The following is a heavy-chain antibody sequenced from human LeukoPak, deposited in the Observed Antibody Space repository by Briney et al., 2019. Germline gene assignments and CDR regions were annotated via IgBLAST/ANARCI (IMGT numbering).Heavy chain of an antibody. J-gene: IGHJ3*02. D-gene: IGHD2-21*01. CDR3: ARGGGAEAFDI. Sequence: GGSLRLSCAASGFTVSSNYMSWVRQAPGKGLEWVSVIYSGGSTNYTDSVKGRFTISRDNSKNTLYLQMNSLRVEDTAVYYCARGGGAEAFDIWGQGTMVTVSS. V-gene: IGHV3-66*01. CDR2: IYSGGST. CDR1: GFTVSSNY.